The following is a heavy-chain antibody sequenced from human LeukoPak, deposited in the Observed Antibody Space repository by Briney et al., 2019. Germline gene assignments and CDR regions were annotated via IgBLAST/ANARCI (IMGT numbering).Heavy chain of an antibody. V-gene: IGHV1-8*01. CDR1: GYSRHE. J-gene: IGHJ5*02. Sequence: VASVTVSFKASGYSRHEINWVRQATGHGLEWMGWMNPNSGTTGYAQKFQGRVSMTRNTSISTAYMELSSLRFEDTAVYFCASRGAVGRFWFDRWGQGTLVIVSS. CDR3: ASRGAVGRFWFDR. D-gene: IGHD6-19*01. CDR2: MNPNSGTT.